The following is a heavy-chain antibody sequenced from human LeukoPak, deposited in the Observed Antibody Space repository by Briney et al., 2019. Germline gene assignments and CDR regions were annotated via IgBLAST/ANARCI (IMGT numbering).Heavy chain of an antibody. J-gene: IGHJ6*02. V-gene: IGHV3-23*01. CDR2: ISITGSHT. Sequence: GGSLRLSCAAAGFSFNSYAMNWVRQAPGKGLEWVSAISITGSHTYYVDSVKGRFTISRDNSKSTLYLQINSLRAEDTAVYYCAKPDDYGHYYNGMDVWGQGTTVIVSS. D-gene: IGHD4-17*01. CDR1: GFSFNSYA. CDR3: AKPDDYGHYYNGMDV.